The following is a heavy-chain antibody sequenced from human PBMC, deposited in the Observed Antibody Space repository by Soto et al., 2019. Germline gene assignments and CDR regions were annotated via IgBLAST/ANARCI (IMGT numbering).Heavy chain of an antibody. J-gene: IGHJ4*01. CDR1: GFTFSKYA. V-gene: IGHV3-23*01. D-gene: IGHD3-22*01. Sequence: EVQLLESGGDLVQPGGSLRLSCAASGFTFSKYAMSWVRQAPGKGLEWVSGISGSGKSTYYADAVKGRFTISRDNSKNTLYVQMNGMGAEATAVYYCAKGLDYSHSSGYSYFAYWGRVNLVTVSS. CDR2: ISGSGKST. CDR3: AKGLDYSHSSGYSYFAY.